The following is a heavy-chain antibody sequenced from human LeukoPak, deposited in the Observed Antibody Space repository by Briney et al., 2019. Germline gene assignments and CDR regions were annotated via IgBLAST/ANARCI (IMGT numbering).Heavy chain of an antibody. D-gene: IGHD3-22*01. CDR2: INHSGST. J-gene: IGHJ1*01. V-gene: IGHV4-34*01. Sequence: SETLSLTCAVYGGSFSGYYWSWIRQPPGKGLEWIGEINHSGSTNYNPSLKSRVTISVDTSKNQFSLKLSSVTAADTAVYYCARQPQLYYYDSSGYYSRAEYFQHWGQGTLVTVSS. CDR1: GGSFSGYY. CDR3: ARQPQLYYYDSSGYYSRAEYFQH.